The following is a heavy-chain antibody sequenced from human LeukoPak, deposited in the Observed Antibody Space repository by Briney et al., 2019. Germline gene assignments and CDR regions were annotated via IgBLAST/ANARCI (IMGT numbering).Heavy chain of an antibody. D-gene: IGHD1-1*01. CDR2: ISSSSSYI. Sequence: GGSLRLSCAASGFTFSSYSMNWVRQAPGQGLEWVSSISSSSSYIYYADSVKGRFTISRDNAKNSLYLQMNSLRAEDTAVYYCARDRGDWNDVFGAYDAFDIWGQGTMVTVSS. J-gene: IGHJ3*02. CDR3: ARDRGDWNDVFGAYDAFDI. CDR1: GFTFSSYS. V-gene: IGHV3-21*01.